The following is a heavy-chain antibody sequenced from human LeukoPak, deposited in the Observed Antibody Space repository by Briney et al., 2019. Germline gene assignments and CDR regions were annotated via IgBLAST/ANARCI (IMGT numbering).Heavy chain of an antibody. CDR1: GGSINSY. CDR3: ARGAGPFDY. CDR2: MYPSGSA. V-gene: IGHV4-4*07. Sequence: SETLSLTCTVSGGSINSYWSWIRQSAGKGLEWIGRMYPSGSANYNPSLKSRLTMSVDTSKNQFSLRLNSVTAADTAVYYCARGAGPFDYWGQGTLVTVSP. D-gene: IGHD3-16*01. J-gene: IGHJ4*02.